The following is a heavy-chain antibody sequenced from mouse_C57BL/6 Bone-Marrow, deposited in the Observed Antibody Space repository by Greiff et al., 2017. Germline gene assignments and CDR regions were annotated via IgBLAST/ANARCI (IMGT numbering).Heavy chain of an antibody. J-gene: IGHJ4*01. D-gene: IGHD1-1*01. CDR2: ISDGGSYT. V-gene: IGHV5-4*03. CDR1: GFTFSSYA. Sequence: DVKLVESGGGLVKPGGSLKLSCAASGFTFSSYAMSWVRPTPEKRLAWVATISDGGSYTSYPDNVKGRFTISRDNAKNNLYLQMSHLKSEDTAMYYCARGRYGSSYDYAMDYWGQGTSVTVSS. CDR3: ARGRYGSSYDYAMDY.